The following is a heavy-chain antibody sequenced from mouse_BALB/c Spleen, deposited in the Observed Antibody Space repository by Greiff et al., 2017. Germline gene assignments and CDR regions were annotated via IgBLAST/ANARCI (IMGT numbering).Heavy chain of an antibody. CDR1: GYTFTSYY. CDR3: ARDYYGEAMDY. Sequence: VQLQQPGAELVKPGASVKLSCKASGYTFTSYYMYWVKQRPGQGLEWIGGINPSNGGTNFNEKFKSKATLTVDKSSSTAYMQLSSLTSEDSAVYYCARDYYGEAMDYWGQGTSVTVSS. J-gene: IGHJ4*01. D-gene: IGHD1-2*01. V-gene: IGHV1S81*02. CDR2: INPSNGGT.